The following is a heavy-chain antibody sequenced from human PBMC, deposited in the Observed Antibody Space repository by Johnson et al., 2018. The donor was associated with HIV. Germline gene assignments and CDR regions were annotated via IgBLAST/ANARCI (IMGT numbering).Heavy chain of an antibody. CDR1: GFTFEDYG. D-gene: IGHD3-3*01. J-gene: IGHJ3*02. V-gene: IGHV3-20*04. CDR3: TKGRIFGVVMEAFDI. CDR2: INWSGGST. Sequence: VQLVESGGGVVRPGGSLRLSCAASGFTFEDYGMSWVRQPPGKGLEWVSGINWSGGSTAYADSMKGRFTISRYNSKNTLYLQMNSLRAEDTAVYYCTKGRIFGVVMEAFDIWGQGTMVTVSS.